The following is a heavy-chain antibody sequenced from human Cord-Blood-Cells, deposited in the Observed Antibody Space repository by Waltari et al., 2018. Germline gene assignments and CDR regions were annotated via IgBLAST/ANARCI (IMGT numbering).Heavy chain of an antibody. Sequence: LTCAVYGGSFSGYYWSWIRQPPGKGLEWIGEINHSGSTNYNPSLKSRVTISVDTSKNQFSLKLSSVTAADTAVYYCARGTTIVVVPAARYWYFDLWGRGTLVTVSS. CDR1: GGSFSGYY. V-gene: IGHV4-34*01. D-gene: IGHD2-2*01. CDR3: ARGTTIVVVPAARYWYFDL. J-gene: IGHJ2*01. CDR2: INHSGST.